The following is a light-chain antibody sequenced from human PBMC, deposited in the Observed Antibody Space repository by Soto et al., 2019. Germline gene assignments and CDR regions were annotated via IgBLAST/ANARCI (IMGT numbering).Light chain of an antibody. CDR2: AAS. CDR1: QSVTNY. V-gene: IGKV3-15*01. J-gene: IGKJ1*01. Sequence: EIVLTQSPAILSLYPGERATLSCRASQSVTNYLDWYQQKPGQAPRLLIYAASTRATGIPGRFSGSGSGTEFSLTISSLQSEDFAVYYCQQYNYWPRTFGQGTKVDI. CDR3: QQYNYWPRT.